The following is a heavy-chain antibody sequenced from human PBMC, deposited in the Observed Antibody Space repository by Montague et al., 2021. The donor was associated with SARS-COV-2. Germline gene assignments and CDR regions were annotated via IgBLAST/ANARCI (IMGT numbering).Heavy chain of an antibody. J-gene: IGHJ4*02. CDR1: GFTFSSYA. CDR2: ISYDGSNK. D-gene: IGHD2-21*02. Sequence: SLSLSFSASGFTFSSYAMHWVRQVPGKGLEWVAVISYDGSNKYYADSVKGRFTISRDNSKNTLYLQMNSLRAEDTAVFYCARSSGYCGGDCNSGIDYWGQGTLVTVSS. CDR3: ARSSGYCGGDCNSGIDY. V-gene: IGHV3-30*04.